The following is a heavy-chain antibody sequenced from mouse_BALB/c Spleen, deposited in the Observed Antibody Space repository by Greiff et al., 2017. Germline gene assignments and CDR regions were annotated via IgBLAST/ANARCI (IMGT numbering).Heavy chain of an antibody. D-gene: IGHD3-2*01. CDR1: GFTFSSYG. V-gene: IGHV5-6-3*01. CDR2: INSNGGST. CDR3: ARADSSGGDYYAMDY. J-gene: IGHJ4*01. Sequence: EVKLVESGGGLVQPGGSLKLSCAASGFTFSSYGMSWVRQTPDKRLELVATINSNGGSTYYRDSVKGRFTISRDNAKNTLYLQMSSLKSEDTAMYYCARADSSGGDYYAMDYWGQGTSVTVSS.